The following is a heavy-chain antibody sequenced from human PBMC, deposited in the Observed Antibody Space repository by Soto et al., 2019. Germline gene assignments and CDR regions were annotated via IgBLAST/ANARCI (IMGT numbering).Heavy chain of an antibody. Sequence: SVKVSCKASGYTFTSYGISWVRQAPGQGLEWMGGIIPIFGTANYAQKLQGRVTITADESTSTAYMELSSLRSEDTAVYYCARSQGSSTSLEIYYYYYYGMDVWGQGTTVTVSS. CDR3: ARSQGSSTSLEIYYYYYYGMDV. V-gene: IGHV1-69*13. CDR2: IIPIFGTA. CDR1: GYTFTSYG. D-gene: IGHD2-2*01. J-gene: IGHJ6*02.